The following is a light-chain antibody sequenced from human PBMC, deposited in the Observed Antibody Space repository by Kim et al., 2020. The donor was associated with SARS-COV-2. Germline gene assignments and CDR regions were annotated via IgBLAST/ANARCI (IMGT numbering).Light chain of an antibody. V-gene: IGLV3-19*01. Sequence: SSELTQDPAVSVALGQIVRITCQGDSLTRYYANWYQQKAGQAPVAVFYGKNNRPSGIPDRFSGSNSGDTASLTITGAQEEDEADYYFHSRDSSSVHWIFG. J-gene: IGLJ2*01. CDR2: GKN. CDR3: HSRDSSSVHWI. CDR1: SLTRYY.